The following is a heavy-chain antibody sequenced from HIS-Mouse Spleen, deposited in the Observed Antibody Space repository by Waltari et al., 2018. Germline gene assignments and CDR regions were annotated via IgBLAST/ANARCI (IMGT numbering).Heavy chain of an antibody. V-gene: IGHV1-8*01. Sequence: QVQLVQSGAEVKKPGASVKVSCKASGYTFTSYDINWVRQATGQGLGWIGWTKPNRGKTGYEQKFQGRVTMTRNTSISTAYMELSSLRSEDTAVYYCARGHDYSNYFDYWGQGTLVTVSS. CDR1: GYTFTSYD. J-gene: IGHJ4*02. CDR2: TKPNRGKT. D-gene: IGHD4-4*01. CDR3: ARGHDYSNYFDY.